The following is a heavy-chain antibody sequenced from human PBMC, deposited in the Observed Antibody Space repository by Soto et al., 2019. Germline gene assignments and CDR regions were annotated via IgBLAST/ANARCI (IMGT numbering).Heavy chain of an antibody. D-gene: IGHD4-17*01. Sequence: QVQLVQSGAEVKKHGSSVTVSCKASGGTFSSYAISWVRQAPGQGLEWMGGIIPIVGTANYAQKFQGRVTITADESTSTAYMELSSLRSEDTAVYYYARNYGDSGSKNYWFDPWGQGTLVTVSS. CDR1: GGTFSSYA. CDR2: IIPIVGTA. J-gene: IGHJ5*02. V-gene: IGHV1-69*01. CDR3: ARNYGDSGSKNYWFDP.